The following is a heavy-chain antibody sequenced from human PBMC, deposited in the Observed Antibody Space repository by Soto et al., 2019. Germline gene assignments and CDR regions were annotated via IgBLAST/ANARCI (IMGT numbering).Heavy chain of an antibody. Sequence: QVQLVQSGAEVKTPGASVKVSCETSCYTFTGYYIHWVRQAPGQGLEWLGWINPHTGVTNYAQNFQGWVTMTSDTSISTVYMERTRLKSDDTAVYYCARESGGVAGTLDTWGHGTLVTVSS. D-gene: IGHD6-19*01. CDR3: ARESGGVAGTLDT. V-gene: IGHV1-2*04. J-gene: IGHJ5*01. CDR1: CYTFTGYY. CDR2: INPHTGVT.